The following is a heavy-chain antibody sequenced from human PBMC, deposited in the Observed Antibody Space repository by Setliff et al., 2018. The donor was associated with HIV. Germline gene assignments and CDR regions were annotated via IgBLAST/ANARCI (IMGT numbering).Heavy chain of an antibody. CDR3: ARRDGYSYGFYFDY. D-gene: IGHD5-18*01. J-gene: IGHJ4*02. CDR2: IYYSGST. CDR1: GGSISSSTYY. Sequence: SETLSLTCTVAGGSISSSTYYWGWIRQPPGKGLEWIGTIYYSGSTYYNPSLKSRLTRSVDTSTNQFSLKLSSVTAADTAVYYCARRDGYSYGFYFDYWGQGTLVTVSS. V-gene: IGHV4-39*01.